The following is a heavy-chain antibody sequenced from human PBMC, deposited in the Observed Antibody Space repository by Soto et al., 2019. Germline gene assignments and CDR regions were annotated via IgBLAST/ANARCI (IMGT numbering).Heavy chain of an antibody. D-gene: IGHD3-9*01. Sequence: ASVKVSCKVSGYTLTELSMHWVRQAPGKGLEWMGGFDPEDGETIYAQKFQGRVTMTEDTSTDTAYMELSSLRSEDTAVYYCATWSGYYSCSDYWGQGTLVTVSS. J-gene: IGHJ4*02. V-gene: IGHV1-24*01. CDR3: ATWSGYYSCSDY. CDR2: FDPEDGET. CDR1: GYTLTELS.